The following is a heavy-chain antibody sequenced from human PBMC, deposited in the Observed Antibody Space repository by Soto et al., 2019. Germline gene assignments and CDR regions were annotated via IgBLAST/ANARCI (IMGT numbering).Heavy chain of an antibody. CDR3: ARYIPGVRYYGMDV. D-gene: IGHD2-2*01. V-gene: IGHV3-23*01. J-gene: IGHJ6*02. Sequence: EVQLLESGGGLVQPGGSLRLSCAASGFTFSSYAMKWVRQAPGKGLEWVSLIGESGTPTYYADSVKGRFTISRDNSGTTLFLEMYSLTAEDTAVYYCARYIPGVRYYGMDVWGQGTTVTVSS. CDR2: IGESGTPT. CDR1: GFTFSSYA.